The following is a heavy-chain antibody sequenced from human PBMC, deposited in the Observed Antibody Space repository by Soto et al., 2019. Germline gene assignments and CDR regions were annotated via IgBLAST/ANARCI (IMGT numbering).Heavy chain of an antibody. J-gene: IGHJ6*02. D-gene: IGHD2-15*01. CDR3: ARGGGKVRTQYYYYGMDV. CDR1: GYTFTGYY. Sequence: QVQLVQSGAEVKKPGASVKVSCKASGYTFTGYYMHWVRQAPGQGLEWMGWINPNSGGTNYAQKFQGWVTMTRDTSISTAYMELSRLRSDDTAVYYCARGGGKVRTQYYYYGMDVWGQGTTVTVSS. V-gene: IGHV1-2*04. CDR2: INPNSGGT.